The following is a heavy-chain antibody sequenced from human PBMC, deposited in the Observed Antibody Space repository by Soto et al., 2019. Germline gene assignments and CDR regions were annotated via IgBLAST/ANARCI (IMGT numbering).Heavy chain of an antibody. CDR1: GFTFSSYG. J-gene: IGHJ4*02. CDR2: IWYDGSNK. Sequence: GGSLRLSCAASGFTFSSYGMHWVRQAPGKGLEWVAVIWYDGSNKYYADSVKGRFTISRDNSKNTLYLQMNSLRAEDTAVYYCARDSGGDYLDYWGQGTLVTVSS. V-gene: IGHV3-33*01. CDR3: ARDSGGDYLDY. D-gene: IGHD2-15*01.